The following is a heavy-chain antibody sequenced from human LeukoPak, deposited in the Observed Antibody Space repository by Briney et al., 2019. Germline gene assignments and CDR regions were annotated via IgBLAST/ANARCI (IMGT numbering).Heavy chain of an antibody. V-gene: IGHV3-23*01. Sequence: PGGSLRLSCAASGFTFSSYAMSWVRQAPGKGLEWVSAISGSGGSTYYADSVKGRFTISRDNAKNSLYLQMNSLRAEDTALYYCARNYDSSGYYLYGMDVWGQGTTVTVSS. J-gene: IGHJ6*02. CDR1: GFTFSSYA. D-gene: IGHD3-22*01. CDR2: ISGSGGST. CDR3: ARNYDSSGYYLYGMDV.